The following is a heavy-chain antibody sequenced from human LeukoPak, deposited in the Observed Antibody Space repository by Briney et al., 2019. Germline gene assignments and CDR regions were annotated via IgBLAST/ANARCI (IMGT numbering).Heavy chain of an antibody. J-gene: IGHJ6*02. D-gene: IGHD6-19*01. V-gene: IGHV6-1*01. CDR1: GDSVSSNSAA. CDR2: TYYRSKWYN. Sequence: SQTLSLTCAISGDSVSSNSAAWNWIRQSPSRGLEWLGRTYYRSKWYNDYAVSVKSRITINPDSSKNQFSLQLNSVTPEDTAVYYCARDSLTYSSGWSPIYYYYYGMDVWGQGTTVTVSS. CDR3: ARDSLTYSSGWSPIYYYYYGMDV.